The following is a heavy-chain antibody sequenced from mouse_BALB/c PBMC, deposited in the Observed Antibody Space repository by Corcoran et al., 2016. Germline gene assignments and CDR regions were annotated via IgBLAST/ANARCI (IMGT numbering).Heavy chain of an antibody. CDR2: ILPGSGST. D-gene: IGHD4-1*01. V-gene: IGHV1-9*01. CDR3: ARGELGQGYFDY. CDR1: GYTFSSYW. Sequence: QVQLQQSGAELMKPGASVKISYKATGYTFSSYWIEWVKQRPGHGLEWIGEILPGSGSTNYNEKFKGKATFTADTSSNTAYMQLSSLTSEDSAVYYCARGELGQGYFDYWGQGTTLTVSS. J-gene: IGHJ2*01.